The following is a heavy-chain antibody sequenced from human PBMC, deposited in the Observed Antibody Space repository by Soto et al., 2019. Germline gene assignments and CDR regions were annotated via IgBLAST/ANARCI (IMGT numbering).Heavy chain of an antibody. J-gene: IGHJ6*01. Sequence: EVQLVESGGGLVQPGGSLRLSCAASGFDFSNSWIHWVRQGPGKGLVWVSHINSDGSDTTYADSVKGRFTISRDNAKNTVYLQINSLRAEDTAVYYCAKDTAYAMDVWGQGTTVTVSS. CDR3: AKDTAYAMDV. CDR2: INSDGSDT. CDR1: GFDFSNSW. V-gene: IGHV3-74*01. D-gene: IGHD2-15*01.